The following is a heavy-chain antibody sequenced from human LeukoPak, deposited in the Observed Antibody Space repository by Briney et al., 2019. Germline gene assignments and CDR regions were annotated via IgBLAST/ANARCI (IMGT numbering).Heavy chain of an antibody. CDR2: ISGNNVNT. V-gene: IGHV1-18*01. J-gene: IGHJ4*02. Sequence: GASVKVSCKASGYTFTSYGISWVRQAPGQGLEWMGWISGNNVNTNYAQKVQGRVTMTTDTSTSTAYMELRSLRSDDTAVYYCARGRAAGTFWLDYWGQGTLVTVSS. CDR1: GYTFTSYG. CDR3: ARGRAAGTFWLDY. D-gene: IGHD6-13*01.